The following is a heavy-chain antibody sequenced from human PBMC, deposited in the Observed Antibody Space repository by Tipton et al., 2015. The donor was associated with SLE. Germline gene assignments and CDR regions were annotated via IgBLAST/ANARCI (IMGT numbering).Heavy chain of an antibody. CDR3: ARHVVGGPKHFDY. J-gene: IGHJ4*02. D-gene: IGHD2-21*01. V-gene: IGHV4-61*01. Sequence: TLSLTCTVSGDSVNRGNYYWSWIRQPPGKGPEWIGYIYYSGTISYNPSLKGRVTISLDTSKNQFAVKLSSVTAADTAVYYCARHVVGGPKHFDYWGQGTLVTVSS. CDR1: GDSVNRGNYY. CDR2: IYYSGTI.